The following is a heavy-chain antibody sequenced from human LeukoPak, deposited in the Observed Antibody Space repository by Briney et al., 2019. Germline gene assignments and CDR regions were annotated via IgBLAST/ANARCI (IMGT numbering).Heavy chain of an antibody. V-gene: IGHV1-69*04. CDR2: IIPILGIA. D-gene: IGHD6-6*01. CDR1: GGTFSSYA. J-gene: IGHJ5*02. CDR3: ARVSIAARPRWFDP. Sequence: SVKVSCEASGGTFSSYAISWVRQAPGQGLEWMGRIIPILGIANYAQKFQGRVTITADKSTSTAYMELSSLRSEDTAVYYCARVSIAARPRWFDPWGQGTLVTVSS.